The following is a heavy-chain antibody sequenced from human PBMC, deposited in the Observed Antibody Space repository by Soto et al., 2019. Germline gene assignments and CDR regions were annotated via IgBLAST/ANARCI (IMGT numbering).Heavy chain of an antibody. CDR3: ARDRGTYGIGYFDY. V-gene: IGHV3-7*01. J-gene: IGHJ4*02. CDR2: IKQDGSEK. CDR1: GFTFSSYW. Sequence: EVQLVESGGGLVQPGGSLRLSCAASGFTFSSYWMSWVRQAPGKGLEWVANIKQDGSEKYYVDSVKGRFTISRGNAKNSLYLQMNSLRAEDTAVYYCARDRGTYGIGYFDYWGQGTLVTVSS. D-gene: IGHD3-10*01.